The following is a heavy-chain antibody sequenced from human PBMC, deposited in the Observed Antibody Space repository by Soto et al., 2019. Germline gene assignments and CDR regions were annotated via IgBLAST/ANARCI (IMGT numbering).Heavy chain of an antibody. CDR1: GGSFSGYY. J-gene: IGHJ5*02. Sequence: PSETLSLTCAVYGGSFSGYYWSWIRQPPGKGLEWIGEINHSGSTNYNPSLKSRVTISVDTSKNQFSLKLSSVTAADTAVYYCASKSATDTNNWFGPWGQGTLVTVSS. D-gene: IGHD3-3*01. CDR2: INHSGST. CDR3: ASKSATDTNNWFGP. V-gene: IGHV4-34*01.